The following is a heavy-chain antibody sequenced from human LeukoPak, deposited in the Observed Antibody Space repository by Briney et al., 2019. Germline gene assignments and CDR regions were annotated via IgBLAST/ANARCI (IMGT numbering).Heavy chain of an antibody. CDR2: VSVSGDIS. V-gene: IGHV3-23*01. J-gene: IGHJ4*02. D-gene: IGHD4-11*01. Sequence: GGSLRLSCAASGFTFSSFARSWVRQAPEKGLEWVWAVSVSGDISYYADVVKGRFIIFRDNSKNTLYLQMNRLRAEDTALYYCAKRSRTVTTIDSWGRGTLVTVSS. CDR3: AKRSRTVTTIDS. CDR1: GFTFSSFA.